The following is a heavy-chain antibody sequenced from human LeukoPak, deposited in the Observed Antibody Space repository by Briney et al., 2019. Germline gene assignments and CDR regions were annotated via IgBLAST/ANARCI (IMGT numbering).Heavy chain of an antibody. V-gene: IGHV1-69*01. CDR3: ARGYDYVWGSYRYGVLFDY. Sequence: GSSVKVSCKASGGTFSSYAISWVRQAPGQGLEWMGGIIPIFGTANYAQKFQGRVTITADESTSTAYMELSSLRSDDTAVYYCARGYDYVWGSYRYGVLFDYWGQGTLVTVSS. CDR2: IIPIFGTA. CDR1: GGTFSSYA. J-gene: IGHJ4*02. D-gene: IGHD3-16*02.